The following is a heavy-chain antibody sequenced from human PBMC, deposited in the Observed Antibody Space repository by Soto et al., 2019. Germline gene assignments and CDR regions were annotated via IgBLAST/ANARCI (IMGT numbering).Heavy chain of an antibody. CDR1: GFTFSSYG. CDR2: IWYDGSNK. Sequence: GGSLRLSCAASGFTFSSYGMHWVRQAPGKGLEWVAVIWYDGSNKYYADSVKGRFTISRDNSKNTLYLQMNSLRAEDTAVYYCASDGPAIVVVPAAIYYYCGMDVWGQGTTVTVSS. D-gene: IGHD2-2*02. CDR3: ASDGPAIVVVPAAIYYYCGMDV. J-gene: IGHJ6*02. V-gene: IGHV3-33*01.